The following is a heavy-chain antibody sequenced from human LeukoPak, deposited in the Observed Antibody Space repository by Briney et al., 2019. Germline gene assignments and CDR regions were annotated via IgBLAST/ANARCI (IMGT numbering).Heavy chain of an antibody. D-gene: IGHD2-2*01. Sequence: GASVKVSCKASGYTFTDYYVHWVRQAPGQGLEWMGWINPSSGGTNSAQQFQGRVTMARDTSTSTAYMELSRLTSDDTAMYYCARRYCSSTSCYYFDYWGQGTLVTVSS. J-gene: IGHJ4*02. CDR1: GYTFTDYY. CDR3: ARRYCSSTSCYYFDY. CDR2: INPSSGGT. V-gene: IGHV1-2*02.